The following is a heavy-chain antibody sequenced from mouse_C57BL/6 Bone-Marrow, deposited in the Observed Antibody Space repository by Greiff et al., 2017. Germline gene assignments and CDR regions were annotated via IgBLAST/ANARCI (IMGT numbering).Heavy chain of an antibody. CDR2: IYPRSGNT. CDR1: GYTFTSYG. J-gene: IGHJ3*01. CDR3: ARSKGYDYDDGVAY. D-gene: IGHD2-4*01. V-gene: IGHV1-81*01. Sequence: QVQLQQSGAELARPGASVKLSCKASGYTFTSYGISWVKQRTGQGLEWIGEIYPRSGNTYYNEKFKGKATLTADKSSSTAYMELRSLTSEDSAVYFCARSKGYDYDDGVAYWGQGTLVTVSA.